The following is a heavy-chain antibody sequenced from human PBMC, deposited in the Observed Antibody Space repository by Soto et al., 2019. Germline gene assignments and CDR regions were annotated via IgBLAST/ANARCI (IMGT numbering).Heavy chain of an antibody. V-gene: IGHV5-51*01. D-gene: IGHD6-13*01. CDR2: IYPGDSDT. CDR1: GYSFTSYW. CDR3: ARAYSSSWYADFYYYYGMDV. J-gene: IGHJ6*02. Sequence: PGESLKISCKGSGYSFTSYWIGWVRQMPGKGLEWMGIIYPGDSDTRYSPSFQGQVTISADKSIGTAYLQWSSLKASDTAMYYCARAYSSSWYADFYYYYGMDVWGQGTTVTVAS.